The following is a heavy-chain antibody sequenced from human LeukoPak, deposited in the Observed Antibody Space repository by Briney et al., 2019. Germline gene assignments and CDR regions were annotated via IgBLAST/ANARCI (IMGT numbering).Heavy chain of an antibody. V-gene: IGHV3-11*04. CDR1: GFTFSDYY. CDR2: ISSSGSTI. D-gene: IGHD1-20*01. J-gene: IGHJ6*03. CDR3: ARNQYNWNYYYYMDV. Sequence: GGSLRLSCAASGFTFSDYYMSWIRQAPGKGLEWVSYISSSGSTIYYADSVKGRFTISRDNAKHSLYLQMNSLRAEDTAAYYCARNQYNWNYYYYMDVWGKGTTVTVSS.